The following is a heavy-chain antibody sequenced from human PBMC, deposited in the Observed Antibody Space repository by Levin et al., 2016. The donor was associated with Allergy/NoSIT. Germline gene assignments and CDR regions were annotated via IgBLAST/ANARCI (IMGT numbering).Heavy chain of an antibody. CDR2: IYYSGST. CDR3: ARAACSSTSCYPRWYYYYYMDV. J-gene: IGHJ6*03. D-gene: IGHD2-2*01. CDR1: GGSISSYY. Sequence: SETLSLTCTVSGGSISSYYWSWIRQPPGKGLEWIGYIYYSGSTNYNPSLKSRVTISVDTSKNQFSLKLSSVTAADTAVYYCARAACSSTSCYPRWYYYYYMDVWGKGTTVTVSS. V-gene: IGHV4-59*01.